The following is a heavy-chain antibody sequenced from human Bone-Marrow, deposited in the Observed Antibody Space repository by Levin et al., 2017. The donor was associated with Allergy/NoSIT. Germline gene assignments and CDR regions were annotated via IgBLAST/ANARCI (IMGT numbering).Heavy chain of an antibody. CDR2: INQDGSVK. CDR1: GFTFSNYW. Sequence: PGESLKISCAASGFTFSNYWMIWVRQVPGRGLEWVANINQDGSVKQYVDSVKGRFTVSRDNAKNSLYLQVNTLRVEDTAVYYCVRESRDSSVTDWGQGTLVTVSS. V-gene: IGHV3-7*01. D-gene: IGHD2-21*02. CDR3: VRESRDSSVTD. J-gene: IGHJ4*02.